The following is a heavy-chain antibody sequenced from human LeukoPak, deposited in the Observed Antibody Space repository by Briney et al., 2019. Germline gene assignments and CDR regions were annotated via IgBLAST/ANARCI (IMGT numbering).Heavy chain of an antibody. CDR1: GYTFTSYY. V-gene: IGHV1-46*01. CDR3: ARVGDDYAFDY. CDR2: INPSGGST. J-gene: IGHJ4*02. D-gene: IGHD4-17*01. Sequence: ASVKVSCKASGYTFTSYYMHWVRQAPGQGLEWMGIINPSGGSTSYAQKFQGRVTMTTDTSTSTAYMELRSLRSDDTAVYYCARVGDDYAFDYWGQGTLVTVSS.